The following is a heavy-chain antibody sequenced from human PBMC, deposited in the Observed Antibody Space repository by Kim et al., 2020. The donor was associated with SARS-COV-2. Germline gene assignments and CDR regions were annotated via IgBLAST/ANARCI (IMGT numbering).Heavy chain of an antibody. V-gene: IGHV4-39*01. Sequence: SETLSLTCTVSGGSISSSSYYWGWIRQPPGKGLEWIGSIYYSGSTYYNPSLKSRVTTSVDTSKNQFSLKLSSVTAADTTVYYCARRGDGYPFDYWGQGTLVTVSS. CDR1: GGSISSSSYY. D-gene: IGHD5-12*01. J-gene: IGHJ4*02. CDR2: IYYSGST. CDR3: ARRGDGYPFDY.